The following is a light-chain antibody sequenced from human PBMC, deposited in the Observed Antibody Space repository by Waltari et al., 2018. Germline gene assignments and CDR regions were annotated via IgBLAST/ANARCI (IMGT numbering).Light chain of an antibody. CDR1: GSNIGNHF. V-gene: IGLV1-51*01. J-gene: IGLJ2*01. Sequence: QSVLTQPPSVSAAPGQKVTISCSGTGSNIGNHFVSWYQQLPGTAPQLLIYDNNKRPPWIPDRFAGSKCGTSATLGITGLQTGDEVDYYCGTWDTDLSVVFGGGTKLTVL. CDR2: DNN. CDR3: GTWDTDLSVV.